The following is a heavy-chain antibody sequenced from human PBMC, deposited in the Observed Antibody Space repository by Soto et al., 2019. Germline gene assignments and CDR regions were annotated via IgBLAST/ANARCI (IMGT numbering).Heavy chain of an antibody. Sequence: PSETLSLTCAVYGESFSGYIWTWIRQTPGKGLQWIGQINHTGSTYYSPSLKGRLTISVDPSKNQFSLKLTSVTAADTAMYYCARPKTIGAAAGKGWFDPWGQGTLVTVSS. D-gene: IGHD6-13*01. J-gene: IGHJ5*02. V-gene: IGHV4-34*01. CDR1: GESFSGYI. CDR3: ARPKTIGAAAGKGWFDP. CDR2: INHTGST.